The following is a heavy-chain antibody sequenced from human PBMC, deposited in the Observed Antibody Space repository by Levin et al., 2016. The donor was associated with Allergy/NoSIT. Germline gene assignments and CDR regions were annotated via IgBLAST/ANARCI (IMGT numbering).Heavy chain of an antibody. D-gene: IGHD1-1*01. CDR3: ARSPTTTSSDAFDI. CDR2: IYPGDSDT. Sequence: VRQMPGKGLEWMGIIYPGDSDTRYSPSFQGQVTISADKSISTAYLQWSSLKASDTAMYYCARSPTTTSSDAFDIWGQGTMVTVSS. V-gene: IGHV5-51*01. J-gene: IGHJ3*02.